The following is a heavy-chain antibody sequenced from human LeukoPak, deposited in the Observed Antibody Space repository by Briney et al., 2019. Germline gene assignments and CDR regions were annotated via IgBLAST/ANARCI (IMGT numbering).Heavy chain of an antibody. Sequence: ASVKVSCKASGYIFTSYTMNWVRQAPGQGLEWMGWINTNTGNPTYAQGFTGRFVFSLDASVSTAYLQISSLKAEDTAVYYCARGIAVPGGSLYHFDYWGQGTLVTVSS. CDR2: INTNTGNP. CDR3: ARGIAVPGGSLYHFDY. CDR1: GYIFTSYT. D-gene: IGHD6-19*01. V-gene: IGHV7-4-1*02. J-gene: IGHJ4*02.